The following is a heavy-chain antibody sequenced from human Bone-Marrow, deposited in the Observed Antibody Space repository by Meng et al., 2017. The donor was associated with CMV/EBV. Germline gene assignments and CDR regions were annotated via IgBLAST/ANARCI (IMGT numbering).Heavy chain of an antibody. CDR2: INQDGSEK. D-gene: IGHD3-3*01. CDR3: ARGETKYYDFWSGYYTGVAPDY. CDR1: GFTFSSYW. V-gene: IGHV3-7*03. Sequence: GESLKISCSASGFTFSSYWMSWVRQAPGKGLEWVANINQDGSEKYYVDSVKGRFTISRDNAKNSLYLQMNSLRAEDTAVYYCARGETKYYDFWSGYYTGVAPDYWGQGTLVTVSS. J-gene: IGHJ4*02.